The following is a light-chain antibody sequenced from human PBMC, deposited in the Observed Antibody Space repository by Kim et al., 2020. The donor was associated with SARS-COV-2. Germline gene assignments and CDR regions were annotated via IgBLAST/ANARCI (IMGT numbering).Light chain of an antibody. CDR1: SRHSLQT. CDR3: ETWDSNIHWV. CDR2: VEGGGRF. J-gene: IGLJ3*02. Sequence: VKIACSLHSRHSLQTIAGRQQQSGKAPRYLMTVEGGGRFTRGTGVPDRYSGSKSGADRYLIIANLQSEDEADYYCETWDSNIHWVFGGGTRLTVL. V-gene: IGLV4-60*03.